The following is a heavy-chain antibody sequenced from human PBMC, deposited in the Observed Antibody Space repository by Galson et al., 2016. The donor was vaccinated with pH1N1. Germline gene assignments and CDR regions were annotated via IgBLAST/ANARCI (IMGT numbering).Heavy chain of an antibody. CDR1: GGSFSDYY. CDR3: ARVVFGGKRGD. D-gene: IGHD2-15*01. J-gene: IGHJ4*02. Sequence: SETLSLTCTVYGGSFSDYYWSWIRQPPGKGLEWIGEVNPSGSNTYNPSLNSRVIISADTSRNQSYLKLTSVTAADTAVYACARVVFGGKRGDWGQGTQVTVSS. V-gene: IGHV4-34*01. CDR2: VNPSGSN.